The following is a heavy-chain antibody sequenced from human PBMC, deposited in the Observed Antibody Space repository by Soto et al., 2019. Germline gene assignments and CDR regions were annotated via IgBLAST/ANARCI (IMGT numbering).Heavy chain of an antibody. Sequence: QEQLQQSGPGLVKPSQTLSLTCAISGDSVSKNSATWNWIRQSPARGLEWLGRTYYRSKWYNDYAVSVKSRIPINPDTSKNQFSLQLNSVTPEDTAVYYCARGSLRGGNWYFDLWGHGTLVTVSS. CDR3: ARGSLRGGNWYFDL. CDR1: GDSVSKNSAT. V-gene: IGHV6-1*01. J-gene: IGHJ2*01. CDR2: TYYRSKWYN. D-gene: IGHD3-16*01.